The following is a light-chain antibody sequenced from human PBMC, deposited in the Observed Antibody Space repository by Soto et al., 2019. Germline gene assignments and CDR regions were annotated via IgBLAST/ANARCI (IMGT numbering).Light chain of an antibody. Sequence: LTQPPSVSGSPGQSVTISCTGTSSDVGYYNRVSWYQQPPGTAPKLLIYEVSNRPSGVPDRFSGSKSGNTASLTISGLQAEDEADYYCSLYTSSTFYVFGTGTKVTV. CDR1: SSDVGYYNR. CDR2: EVS. CDR3: SLYTSSTFYV. J-gene: IGLJ1*01. V-gene: IGLV2-18*01.